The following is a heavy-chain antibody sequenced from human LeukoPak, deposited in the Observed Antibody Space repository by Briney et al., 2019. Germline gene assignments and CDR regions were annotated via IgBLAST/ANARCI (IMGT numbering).Heavy chain of an antibody. CDR3: ARSPSDYWDFDY. J-gene: IGHJ4*02. CDR2: MNPNSGNT. CDR1: GYTFTSYD. D-gene: IGHD6-25*01. V-gene: IGHV1-8*03. Sequence: ASVKVSCKASGYTFTSYDINWVRQATGQGLEWMGWMNPNSGNTGYAQKFQGRVTITRNTSISTAYMELSSLRSEDTAVYYRARSPSDYWDFDYWGQGTLVTVSS.